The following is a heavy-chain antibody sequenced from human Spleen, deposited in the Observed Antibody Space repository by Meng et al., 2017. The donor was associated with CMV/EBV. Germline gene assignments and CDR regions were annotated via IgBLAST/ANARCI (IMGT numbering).Heavy chain of an antibody. CDR2: IRPKSGDT. Sequence: ASVKVSCKASGDTFTAYYMHWVRQAPGQGLQWVGWIRPKSGDTNYAQKFQGRVTMTRDRSISTAYMELTNLRSDDTAVYYCARDLTTVWVGTTNSFDYWGQGTLVTVSS. D-gene: IGHD1-26*01. J-gene: IGHJ4*02. CDR3: ARDLTTVWVGTTNSFDY. V-gene: IGHV1-2*02. CDR1: GDTFTAYY.